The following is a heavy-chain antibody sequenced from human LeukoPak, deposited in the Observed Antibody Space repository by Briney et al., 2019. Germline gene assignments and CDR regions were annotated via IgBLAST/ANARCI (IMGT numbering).Heavy chain of an antibody. J-gene: IGHJ4*02. D-gene: IGHD5-12*01. CDR2: ISYDGSNK. V-gene: IGHV3-30*04. CDR3: VRDGYDGPYYFDY. Sequence: GGSLRLSCAASGFTFSSYAMHWVRQAPGKGLEWVAVISYDGSNKYYADSVKGRFTISRDNAKNSLYLQMNSLRAEDTAVYYCVRDGYDGPYYFDYWGQGTLVTVSS. CDR1: GFTFSSYA.